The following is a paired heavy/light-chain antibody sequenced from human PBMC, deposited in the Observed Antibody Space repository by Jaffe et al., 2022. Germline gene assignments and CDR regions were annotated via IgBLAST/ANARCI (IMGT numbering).Light chain of an antibody. J-gene: IGKJ4*01. CDR1: QRVNSNY. V-gene: IGKV3-20*01. Sequence: EIVLTQSPGTLSLSPEERATLSCRASQRVNSNYLAWYQHKPGQAPRLLIYGTSSRATGVPDRFSGSGSGTDFTLVISRLEPEDFALYYCQQYFSAPLTFGGGTKVEI. CDR2: GTS. CDR3: QQYFSAPLT.
Heavy chain of an antibody. Sequence: QVQLQESGPGLVKPSQTLSLTCTVLGDSINRGTYYWTWLRQPAGKGLEWIGRTFTSGVTDYNPSLKNRVTISVDTSNNQFSLRLTSVTAADTAVYYCARRTPGGTYPFDYWGQGTLVSVSS. D-gene: IGHD3-16*01. CDR3: ARRTPGGTYPFDY. CDR2: TFTSGVT. V-gene: IGHV4-61*02. J-gene: IGHJ4*02. CDR1: GDSINRGTYY.